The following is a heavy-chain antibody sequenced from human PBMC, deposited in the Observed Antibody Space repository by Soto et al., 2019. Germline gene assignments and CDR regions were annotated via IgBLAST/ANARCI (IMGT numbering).Heavy chain of an antibody. Sequence: EVQLLESGGGLVQPGGSLRLSCAASGFTFSSYAMSWVRQAPGKGLEWVSAISGSGGSTYYADSVKGRFTISRDNSKNTRYLHMDSLRAEDTAVYYCANVADFWSGYYDPYYFDYWGQGTLVTVSS. V-gene: IGHV3-23*01. D-gene: IGHD3-3*01. J-gene: IGHJ4*02. CDR1: GFTFSSYA. CDR3: ANVADFWSGYYDPYYFDY. CDR2: ISGSGGST.